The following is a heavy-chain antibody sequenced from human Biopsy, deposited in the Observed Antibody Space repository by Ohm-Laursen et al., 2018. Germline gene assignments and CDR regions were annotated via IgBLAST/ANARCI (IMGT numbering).Heavy chain of an antibody. CDR2: IYSGGNT. D-gene: IGHD6-19*01. CDR3: ARGRRTSGWPYFDN. Sequence: GTLSLTCAVSGDSLTSGPENWSWIRQSPGQGLEYIGFIYSGGNTNYNPSLKNRVTMSVDTSKNQFYLKLYSVTAADTAVYYCARGRRTSGWPYFDNWGQGSLVTVSS. V-gene: IGHV4-61*01. CDR1: GDSLTSGPEN. J-gene: IGHJ4*02.